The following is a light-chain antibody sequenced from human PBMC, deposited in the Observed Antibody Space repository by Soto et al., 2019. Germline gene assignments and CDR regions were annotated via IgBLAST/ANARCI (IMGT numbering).Light chain of an antibody. Sequence: QSVLTQPPSASAPPGQRVTISCSGSASNIGSNPVNWYQQPPGTAPKLLLYSNTQRPSGVPDRFSGSKSGTSASLAITGLQAEDEADYYCQSYDSSLSGCIVFGTGTKVTVL. CDR2: SNT. V-gene: IGLV1-44*01. J-gene: IGLJ1*01. CDR1: ASNIGSNP. CDR3: QSYDSSLSGCIV.